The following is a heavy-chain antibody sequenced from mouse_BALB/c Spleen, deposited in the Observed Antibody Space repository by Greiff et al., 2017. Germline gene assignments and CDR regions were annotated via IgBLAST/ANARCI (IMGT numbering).Heavy chain of an antibody. CDR3: TRSDYRYDSDYYAMDY. CDR1: GYTFTSYW. CDR2: IDPSDSYT. V-gene: IGHV1S127*01. Sequence: QVHVKQPGAELVKPGASVKMSCKASGYTFTSYWMHWVKQRPGQGLEWIGVIDPSDSYTSYNQKFKGKATLTVDTSSSTAYMQLSSLTSEDSAVYYCTRSDYRYDSDYYAMDYWGQGTSVTVSS. J-gene: IGHJ4*01. D-gene: IGHD2-14*01.